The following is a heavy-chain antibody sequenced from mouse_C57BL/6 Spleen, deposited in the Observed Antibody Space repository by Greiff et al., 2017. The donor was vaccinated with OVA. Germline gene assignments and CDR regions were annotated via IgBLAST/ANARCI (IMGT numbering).Heavy chain of an antibody. D-gene: IGHD2-3*01. Sequence: VQLQQSGAELVKPGASVKLSCTASGFTIKDYYMHWVKQRTEQGLEWIGRIDPEDGETNYAPKFQGKATITADTSSNTAYLQLSSLTSEDTAVDYCARWGLLPDCFDYWGQGTTLTVSS. CDR3: ARWGLLPDCFDY. J-gene: IGHJ2*01. CDR1: GFTIKDYY. V-gene: IGHV14-2*01. CDR2: IDPEDGET.